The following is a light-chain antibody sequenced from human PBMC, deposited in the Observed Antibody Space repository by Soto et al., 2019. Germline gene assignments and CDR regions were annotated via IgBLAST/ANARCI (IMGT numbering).Light chain of an antibody. V-gene: IGLV2-14*01. CDR1: SSDVGGYNY. CDR2: EVN. Sequence: QSVLTRPASVSGSPGQSITISCTGTSSDVGGYNYVSWYQQHPGKAPKLMIFEVNTRPSGVSNRFSGSKSGNTASLTISGLQTEDEADYYCTSYTTSGTTYVVFGGGTKLTVL. CDR3: TSYTTSGTTYVV. J-gene: IGLJ2*01.